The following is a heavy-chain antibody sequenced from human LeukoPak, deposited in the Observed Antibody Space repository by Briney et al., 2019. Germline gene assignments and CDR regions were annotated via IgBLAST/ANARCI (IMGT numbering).Heavy chain of an antibody. J-gene: IGHJ5*02. CDR2: IQLSGNT. V-gene: IGHV4-4*09. Sequence: SETLSLSCTVSDGSFSSFSWSWIRQPAGKGLEWIGYIQLSGNTNYNPALKSRVSISLDTSKNQFSLHLSSVTAADTAVYYCARLIRAWNDHFDPWDQGTLVTVFS. CDR3: ARLIRAWNDHFDP. D-gene: IGHD1-1*01. CDR1: DGSFSSFS.